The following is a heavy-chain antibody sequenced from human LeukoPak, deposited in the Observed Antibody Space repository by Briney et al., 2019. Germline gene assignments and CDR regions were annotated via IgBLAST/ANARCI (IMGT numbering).Heavy chain of an antibody. V-gene: IGHV1-46*01. CDR3: ARVLSYYDSSGYYYSSDY. Sequence: ASVKVSCKAFGYTFTSNYMHWVRQAPGQGPEWMGVISPSGGSTTYAQKFQGRVTLTRDMSTSTDYLELSSLRSEDTAVYYCARVLSYYDSSGYYYSSDYWGQGTLVTVSS. CDR1: GYTFTSNY. D-gene: IGHD3-22*01. J-gene: IGHJ4*02. CDR2: ISPSGGST.